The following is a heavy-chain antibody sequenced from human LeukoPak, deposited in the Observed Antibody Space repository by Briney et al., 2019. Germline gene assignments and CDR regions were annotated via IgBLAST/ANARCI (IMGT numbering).Heavy chain of an antibody. CDR2: IWYDGSNK. CDR3: ASRTYVSGMDV. Sequence: PGGSLRLSCAASGFTFSSYGMHWVRQAPGKGLEWVAVIWYDGSNKYYADSVKGRFTISRDNSKNTLYLQMNSLRAEDTAVYYCASRTYVSGMDVWGQGTTVTVSS. J-gene: IGHJ6*02. D-gene: IGHD3-10*02. CDR1: GFTFSSYG. V-gene: IGHV3-33*01.